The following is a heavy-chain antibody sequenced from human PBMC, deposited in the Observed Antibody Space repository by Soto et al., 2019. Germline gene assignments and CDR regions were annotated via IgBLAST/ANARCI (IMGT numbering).Heavy chain of an antibody. D-gene: IGHD3-10*01. CDR2: ISYDGSSK. V-gene: IGHV3-30-3*01. Sequence: GGSLRLSCAASGFTFSSYAMHWVRQAPGKGLEWVAVISYDGSSKYYADSVKGRFTISRDNSKNTLYLQMNSLRAEDTAVYYCARDRRITMVRGVSRGGWFDPWGQGTLVTVSS. CDR3: ARDRRITMVRGVSRGGWFDP. CDR1: GFTFSSYA. J-gene: IGHJ5*02.